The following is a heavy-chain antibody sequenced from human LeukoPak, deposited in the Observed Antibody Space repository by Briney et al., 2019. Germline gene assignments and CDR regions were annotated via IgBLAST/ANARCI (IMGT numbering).Heavy chain of an antibody. J-gene: IGHJ4*02. CDR2: IIPILGIA. Sequence: SVKVSCKASGGTFSSYATSWVRQAPGQGLEWMGRIIPILGIANYAQKFQGRVTITADKSTSTAYMELSSLRSEDTAVYYCARDALAIDNYDFWSGYYPALFDYWGQGTLVTVSS. CDR3: ARDALAIDNYDFWSGYYPALFDY. CDR1: GGTFSSYA. D-gene: IGHD3-3*01. V-gene: IGHV1-69*04.